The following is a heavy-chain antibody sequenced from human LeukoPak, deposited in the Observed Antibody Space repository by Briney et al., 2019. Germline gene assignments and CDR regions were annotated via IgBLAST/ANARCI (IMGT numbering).Heavy chain of an antibody. J-gene: IGHJ4*02. Sequence: SETLSLTCAVYGGSFSGYYWSWIRQPPGKGLEWIGEINHSGSTNYNPSLKSRVTISVDTSKNQFSLELSSVTAADTAVYYCARGLWSSSDYYFDYWGQGTLVTVSS. V-gene: IGHV4-34*01. CDR1: GGSFSGYY. D-gene: IGHD6-6*01. CDR3: ARGLWSSSDYYFDY. CDR2: INHSGST.